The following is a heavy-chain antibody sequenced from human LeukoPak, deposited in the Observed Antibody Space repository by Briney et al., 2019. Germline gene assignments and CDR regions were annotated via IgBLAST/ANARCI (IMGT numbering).Heavy chain of an antibody. CDR1: GDSTSNGDYY. CDR2: IHYRWST. V-gene: IGHV4-30-4*01. D-gene: IGHD6-13*01. Sequence: SQTLSLTGTGSGDSTSNGDYYWSWIRQPPGKGLEWIGYIHYRWSTFYNPSLKSRVTTSVDTSKNQFSLKLSSVTAADTAVYYCARDRSRPNPFFDSWGQGTLVTVSS. CDR3: ARDRSRPNPFFDS. J-gene: IGHJ4*02.